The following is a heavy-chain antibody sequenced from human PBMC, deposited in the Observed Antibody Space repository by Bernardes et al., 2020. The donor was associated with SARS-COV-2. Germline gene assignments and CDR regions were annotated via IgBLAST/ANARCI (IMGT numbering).Heavy chain of an antibody. Sequence: ASVKVSCKASGYTFTGYYIHWVRQAPGQGLEWMGWINPKSGDTNYAQKFQGRVTMNRDTSIATAYMELSGLRSDDTAVYYCARDPTTTVTTSPYYYGMDVWGQGTTVTVSS. J-gene: IGHJ6*02. V-gene: IGHV1-2*02. CDR1: GYTFTGYY. CDR3: ARDPTTTVTTSPYYYGMDV. D-gene: IGHD4-17*01. CDR2: INPKSGDT.